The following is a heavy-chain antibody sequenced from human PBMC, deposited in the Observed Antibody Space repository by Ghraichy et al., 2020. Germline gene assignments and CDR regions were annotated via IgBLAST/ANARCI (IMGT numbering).Heavy chain of an antibody. D-gene: IGHD1-1*01. CDR3: ARGGQLERPYYYGMDV. Sequence: SETLSLTCTVSGGSISSYYWSWIRQPPGKGLEWIGYIYYSGSTNYNPSLKSRVTISVDTSKNQFSLKLSSVTAADTAVYYCARGGQLERPYYYGMDVWGQGTTVTVSS. V-gene: IGHV4-59*01. J-gene: IGHJ6*02. CDR2: IYYSGST. CDR1: GGSISSYY.